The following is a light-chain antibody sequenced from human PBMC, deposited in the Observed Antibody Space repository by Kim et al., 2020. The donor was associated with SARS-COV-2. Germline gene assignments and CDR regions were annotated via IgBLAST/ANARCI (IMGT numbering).Light chain of an antibody. V-gene: IGLV3-19*01. CDR2: GKN. CDR3: NSRDSSGNHLV. J-gene: IGLJ3*02. Sequence: ALGQTVRITCQGDSLRSYYASWDQQKPGQAHVLVIYGKNNRPSGIPDRFSGSSSGNTASLTITGAQAEDEADYYCNSRDSSGNHLVFGGGTQLTVL. CDR1: SLRSYY.